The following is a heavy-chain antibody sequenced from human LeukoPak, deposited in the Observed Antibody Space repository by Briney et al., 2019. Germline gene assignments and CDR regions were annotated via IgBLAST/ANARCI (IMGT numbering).Heavy chain of an antibody. V-gene: IGHV3-9*01. CDR3: AKDRGVDYGDYYFDY. CDR1: GFTFDDYA. D-gene: IGHD4-17*01. CDR2: ISWNSGSI. J-gene: IGHJ4*02. Sequence: GRSLRLSCAASGFTFDDYAMHWVRQAPGKGLEWGSGISWNSGSIGYADSVKGRFTISRDNAKNSLYLQINSLRAEDTAVYYCAKDRGVDYGDYYFDYWGQGTLVTVSS.